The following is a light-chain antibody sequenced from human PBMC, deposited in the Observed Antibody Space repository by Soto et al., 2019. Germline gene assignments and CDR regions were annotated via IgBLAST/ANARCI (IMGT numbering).Light chain of an antibody. CDR3: QHCNTYSDA. V-gene: IGKV1-5*03. Sequence: DIQMTQSPSTLSASVGDRVTITCRASQTICSWLAWYQQKPGKAPKLLIYKASTLKSGVPSRFSGSGYGTEFTLTISSLQPDDFATYYCQHCNTYSDAFGQGTKVDI. CDR1: QTICSW. J-gene: IGKJ1*01. CDR2: KAS.